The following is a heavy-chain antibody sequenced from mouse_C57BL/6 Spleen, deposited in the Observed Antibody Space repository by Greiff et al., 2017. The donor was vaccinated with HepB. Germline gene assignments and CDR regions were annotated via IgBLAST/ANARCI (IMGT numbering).Heavy chain of an antibody. V-gene: IGHV5-17*01. Sequence: EVQLQESGGGLVKPGGSLKLSCAASGFTFSDYGMHWVRQAPEKGLEWVAYISSGSSTIYYADTVKGRFPISRDNAKNTLFLQMTSLRSEDTALYYCARDPYAMDYWGQGTSVTVSS. CDR3: ARDPYAMDY. CDR1: GFTFSDYG. CDR2: ISSGSSTI. J-gene: IGHJ4*01.